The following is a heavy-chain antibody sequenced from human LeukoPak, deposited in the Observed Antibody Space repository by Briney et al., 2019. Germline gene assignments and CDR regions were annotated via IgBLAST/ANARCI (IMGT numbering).Heavy chain of an antibody. CDR2: ISSSSSYI. CDR1: GFTFSSYS. Sequence: PGGSLRLSCAASGFTFSSYSMNWVRQAPGKGLEWVSSISSSSSYIYYADSVKGRFTISRDNAKNSLYLQMNSLRAEDTAVYYCARPPGQDGYGDYYWGQGTLVTVSS. J-gene: IGHJ4*02. CDR3: ARPPGQDGYGDYY. D-gene: IGHD4-17*01. V-gene: IGHV3-21*01.